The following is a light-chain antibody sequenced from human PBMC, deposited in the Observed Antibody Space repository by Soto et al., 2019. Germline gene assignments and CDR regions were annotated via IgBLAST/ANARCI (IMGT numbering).Light chain of an antibody. CDR2: NND. J-gene: IGLJ3*02. Sequence: QSVLTQPPSASGPPGQRVTMSCSGSGSNIGPNYVYWFQQFPGTAPKLLIYNNDQRPSGVPDRFSGSKSGTSASLDISGLRSEDEADYYCAAWDDSLSGRVFGGGTKVTVL. V-gene: IGLV1-47*02. CDR1: GSNIGPNY. CDR3: AAWDDSLSGRV.